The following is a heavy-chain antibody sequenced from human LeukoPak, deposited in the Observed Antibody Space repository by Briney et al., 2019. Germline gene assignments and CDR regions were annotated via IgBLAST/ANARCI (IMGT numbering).Heavy chain of an antibody. D-gene: IGHD6-19*01. V-gene: IGHV3-7*01. J-gene: IGHJ4*02. Sequence: GGSLRLSCAASGFSFNTYWMGWVRQAPGKGLGWVANINEHGTKTFYVGSVKGRFTISRDNAKSSLFLQMNSLRAEDTAIYFCVSVAGYLNYWGQGSLVAVSS. CDR1: GFSFNTYW. CDR2: INEHGTKT. CDR3: VSVAGYLNY.